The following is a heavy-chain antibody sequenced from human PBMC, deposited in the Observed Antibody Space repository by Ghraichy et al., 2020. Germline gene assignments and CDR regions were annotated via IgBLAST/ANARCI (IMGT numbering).Heavy chain of an antibody. D-gene: IGHD1-26*01. J-gene: IGHJ4*02. CDR2: ISSCGDST. CDR1: GFTFTSYA. Sequence: GGSLRLSCAASGFTFTSYAMSWVRQAPGKGLEWVSSISSCGDSTFYADSVKGRFTISRDNSKNTLYLQMNSVRAEDTAVYYCARDPTPYSGVYPPDYWGQGTLVTVSS. V-gene: IGHV3-23*01. CDR3: ARDPTPYSGVYPPDY.